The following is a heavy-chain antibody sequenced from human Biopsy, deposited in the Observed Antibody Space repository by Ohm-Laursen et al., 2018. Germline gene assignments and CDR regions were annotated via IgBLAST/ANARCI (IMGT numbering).Heavy chain of an antibody. Sequence: SLRLSCAAPGFIFNDYYMSWIRQAPGKGLEWVSNINSVGTIYYADSVRGRFTISRDNAKNSLYLQMNSLRVEDTAVYYCARSVGIMAAPIDYWGQGTLVTVSS. CDR3: ARSVGIMAAPIDY. J-gene: IGHJ4*02. CDR2: INSVGTI. V-gene: IGHV3-11*01. D-gene: IGHD3-16*01. CDR1: GFIFNDYY.